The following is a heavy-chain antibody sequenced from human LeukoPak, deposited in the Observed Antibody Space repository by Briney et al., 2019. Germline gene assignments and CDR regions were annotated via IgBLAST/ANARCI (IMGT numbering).Heavy chain of an antibody. V-gene: IGHV3-11*01. CDR1: GFSFSDYY. CDR2: ITDSGSAI. D-gene: IGHD5-24*01. CDR3: ARDGQRNYFYGMDV. Sequence: PGGSLRLSCAASGFSFSDYYMSWIRQAPGKGLEWVSYITDSGSAIYYADSVKGRFTISRDNTKNSLYLQMNSLRAEDTAVYFCARDGQRNYFYGMDVWGQGTTVTVSS. J-gene: IGHJ6*02.